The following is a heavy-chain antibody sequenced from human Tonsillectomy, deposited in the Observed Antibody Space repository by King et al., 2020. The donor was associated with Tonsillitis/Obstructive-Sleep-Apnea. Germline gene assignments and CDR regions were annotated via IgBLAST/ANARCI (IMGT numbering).Heavy chain of an antibody. J-gene: IGHJ1*01. V-gene: IGHV1-18*01. CDR2: SRPYNGDT. Sequence: QLVQSGAEVKKPGASVKVSCKASGYTFTNYDITWVRQAPGQGLEWMGWSRPYNGDTNYAQKLQGRVTMTSDTSTSTAYMELRSLRSDDTAVYYCARDYCDRSGYYHGYFQHWGQGTLVTVSS. CDR1: GYTFTNYD. D-gene: IGHD3-22*01. CDR3: ARDYCDRSGYYHGYFQH.